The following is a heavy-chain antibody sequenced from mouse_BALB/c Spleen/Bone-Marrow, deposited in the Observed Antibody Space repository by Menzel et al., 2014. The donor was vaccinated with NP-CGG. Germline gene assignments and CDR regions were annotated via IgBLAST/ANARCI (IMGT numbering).Heavy chain of an antibody. CDR1: GYSFTSFI. J-gene: IGHJ4*01. Sequence: VQLKQSGPELVKPGASVKMSCKASGYSFTSFILHWVKMRPGQGLEWIGYINLYNDGTKYNEKFKGKAILTSDKSSSSANMELSSLTSEDSAVYYCARAMIYYYAMDYWGQGTSVTVSS. V-gene: IGHV1-14*01. D-gene: IGHD2-4*01. CDR2: INLYNDGT. CDR3: ARAMIYYYAMDY.